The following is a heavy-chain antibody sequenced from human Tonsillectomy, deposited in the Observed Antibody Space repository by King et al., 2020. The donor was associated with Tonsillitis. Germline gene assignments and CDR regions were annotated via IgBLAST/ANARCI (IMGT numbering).Heavy chain of an antibody. CDR3: VRDLVIPEYSDYYGMDV. J-gene: IGHJ6*02. V-gene: IGHV3-7*01. CDR2: IKQDGSEK. D-gene: IGHD1-14*01. Sequence: VQLVESGGGLVQPGGSLRLSCAASGFTFSSFWMTWVRQAPGKGLEWVANIKQDGSEKFYVDSVKGRFTISRDNAKKSLYLEMNSLRAEDTAVYYCVRDLVIPEYSDYYGMDVWGQGTTVTVSS. CDR1: GFTFSSFW.